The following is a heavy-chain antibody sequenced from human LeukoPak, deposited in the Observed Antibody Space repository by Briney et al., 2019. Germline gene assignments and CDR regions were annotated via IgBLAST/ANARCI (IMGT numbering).Heavy chain of an antibody. CDR2: ISSSSSYI. J-gene: IGHJ4*02. D-gene: IGHD2-2*01. V-gene: IGHV3-21*01. CDR3: ASSRCSSTSCYPYYFDY. CDR1: GFTFSSYS. Sequence: GRSLRLSCAASGFTFSSYSMNWVRQAPGKGLEWVSSISSSSSYIYYADSVKGRFTISRDNAKNSLYLQMNSLRAEDTAVYYCASSRCSSTSCYPYYFDYWGQGTLVTVSS.